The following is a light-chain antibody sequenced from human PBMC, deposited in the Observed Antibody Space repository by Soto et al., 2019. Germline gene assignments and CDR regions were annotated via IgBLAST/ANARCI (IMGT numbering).Light chain of an antibody. Sequence: DTQMTQSPSSLSASVGDRVTITCRASQSIGTYLNWYQHKPGKAPNLLIYAASNLQSGVPSRFSGSGSGTDFTLTISSLQPEDFETYYCQQSKDTPLTLGGGTKVDIK. CDR3: QQSKDTPLT. CDR1: QSIGTY. V-gene: IGKV1-39*01. J-gene: IGKJ4*01. CDR2: AAS.